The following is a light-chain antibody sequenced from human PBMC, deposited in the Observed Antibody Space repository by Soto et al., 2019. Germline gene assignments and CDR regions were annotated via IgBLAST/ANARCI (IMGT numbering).Light chain of an antibody. Sequence: EIVMTQSPATLSLSLGEGATLSCRASQSVSSNLAWYQQKPGQAPRLLIYGASTRATGIPARFSGSGSGTEFTLTISGLQSEDFAVYYCQQYNNWPPITFGQGTRLEI. V-gene: IGKV3-15*01. CDR1: QSVSSN. J-gene: IGKJ5*01. CDR3: QQYNNWPPIT. CDR2: GAS.